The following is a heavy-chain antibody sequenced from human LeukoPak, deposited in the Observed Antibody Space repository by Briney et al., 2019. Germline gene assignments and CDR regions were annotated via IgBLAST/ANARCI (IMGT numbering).Heavy chain of an antibody. Sequence: GGSLRLSCAASGFTFSSYAMSWVRQAPGKGLEWVSSISGSGTNTDYADSVKGRFTISRDNSKNTVNVQMNSLRAEDTAVYYWAQATSPGHRRNWFDSWGQGTLVTVSS. CDR3: AQATSPGHRRNWFDS. CDR1: GFTFSSYA. J-gene: IGHJ5*01. CDR2: ISGSGTNT. D-gene: IGHD6-6*01. V-gene: IGHV3-23*01.